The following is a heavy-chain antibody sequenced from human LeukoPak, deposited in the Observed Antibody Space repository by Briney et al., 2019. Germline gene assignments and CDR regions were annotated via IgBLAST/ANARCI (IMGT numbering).Heavy chain of an antibody. CDR2: FDPEDGET. J-gene: IGHJ4*02. CDR3: ARVSGGSDFWSGYDY. Sequence: ASVKVSCKVSGYTLTELSMHWVRQAPGKGLERMGGFDPEDGETIYAQKFQGRVTMTEDTSTDTAYMELSRLRSDDTAVYYCARVSGGSDFWSGYDYWGQGTLVTVSS. D-gene: IGHD3-3*01. V-gene: IGHV1-24*01. CDR1: GYTLTELS.